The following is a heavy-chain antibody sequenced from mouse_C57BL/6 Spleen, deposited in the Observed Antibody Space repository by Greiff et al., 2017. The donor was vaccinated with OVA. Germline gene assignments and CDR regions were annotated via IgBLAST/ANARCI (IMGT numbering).Heavy chain of an antibody. D-gene: IGHD4-1*01. V-gene: IGHV1-69*01. Sequence: VQLQQPGAELVMPGASVKLSCKASGYTFTSYWMHWVKQRPGQGLEWIGEIDPSDSYTNYNQKFKGKSTLTVDKSSSTAYMQLSSLTSEDSAVYYCARRWDGFDYWGQGTTLTVSS. CDR2: IDPSDSYT. CDR1: GYTFTSYW. CDR3: ARRWDGFDY. J-gene: IGHJ2*01.